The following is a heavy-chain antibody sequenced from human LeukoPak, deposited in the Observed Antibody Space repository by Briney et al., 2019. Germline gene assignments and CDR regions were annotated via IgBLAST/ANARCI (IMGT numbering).Heavy chain of an antibody. D-gene: IGHD2-15*01. Sequence: GRSLRLSCAASGFTFSSYGIHWVRQAPGRGLEWVAVMSYDGSNKNYADSVKGRFTISRDNSKNTLFLQMDSLRAEDTAVYYCAREGYCSGGGCYLEYLQHWGQGTLVTVSS. J-gene: IGHJ1*01. CDR3: AREGYCSGGGCYLEYLQH. CDR1: GFTFSSYG. V-gene: IGHV3-33*01. CDR2: MSYDGSNK.